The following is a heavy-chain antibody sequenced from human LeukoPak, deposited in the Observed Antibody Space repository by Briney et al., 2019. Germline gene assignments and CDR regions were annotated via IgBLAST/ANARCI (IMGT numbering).Heavy chain of an antibody. V-gene: IGHV1-2*02. Sequence: AGVKVSCKASGYTFTYYYVHWIRQAPGQGREWMGWINTSSGGTNYAQKFQGRVTLTRYSSIGTAYMELSRLRSDDTAVYYCARNHIAVTISGVVINGLGSHDNAMDVWGQGITVTVAS. D-gene: IGHD3-3*01. CDR2: INTSSGGT. CDR3: ARNHIAVTISGVVINGLGSHDNAMDV. CDR1: GYTFTYYY. J-gene: IGHJ6*02.